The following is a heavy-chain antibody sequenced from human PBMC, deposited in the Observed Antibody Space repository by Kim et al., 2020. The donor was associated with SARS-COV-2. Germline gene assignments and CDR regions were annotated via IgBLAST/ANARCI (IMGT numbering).Heavy chain of an antibody. Sequence: GGSLRLSCAASGFIVSNYYLSWIRQAPGKGLEWVAAINSTGDTYYEDDSKRGRFTMSEDNDNKLHYLKKNSRKDDAAADYYGGGDRSLAGEGGQGT. D-gene: IGHD3-10*01. V-gene: IGHV3-11*01. CDR2: INSTGDTY. CDR1: GFIVSNYY. CDR3: GGDRSLAGE. J-gene: IGHJ4*02.